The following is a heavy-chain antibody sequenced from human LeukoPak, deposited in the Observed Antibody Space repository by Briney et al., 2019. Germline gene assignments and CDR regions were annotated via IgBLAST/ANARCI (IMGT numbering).Heavy chain of an antibody. CDR1: GYSFTSYW. Sequence: GESLKISCKGSGYSFTSYWIGWVRQMPGKGLEWMGIIYPGDSDTRYSPSFQGQVTISADKSISAAYLQWSSLNASDTAMYYCARFSSGSYNWFDPWGQGTLVTVSS. CDR3: ARFSSGSYNWFDP. CDR2: IYPGDSDT. J-gene: IGHJ5*02. V-gene: IGHV5-51*01. D-gene: IGHD1-26*01.